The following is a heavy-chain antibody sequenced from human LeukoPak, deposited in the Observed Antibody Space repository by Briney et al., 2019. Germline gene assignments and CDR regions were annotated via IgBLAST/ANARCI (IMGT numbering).Heavy chain of an antibody. D-gene: IGHD5-18*01. CDR1: GFTFSSNA. J-gene: IGHJ4*02. V-gene: IGHV3-30-3*01. Sequence: GGSLRLSCAASGFTFSSNAMHWVRQAPGKGLEWAAVISHDGSDKHYADSVEGRFTISRDNSKRTLYLQMNSLSTEDTAVYYCARCAAMNDDYFDYWGQGSLVTVSS. CDR2: ISHDGSDK. CDR3: ARCAAMNDDYFDY.